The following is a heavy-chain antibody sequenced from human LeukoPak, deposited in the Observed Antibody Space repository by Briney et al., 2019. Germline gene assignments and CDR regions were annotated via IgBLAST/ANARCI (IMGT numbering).Heavy chain of an antibody. CDR2: IYYSGST. V-gene: IGHV4-39*07. CDR3: ARESYDSSGYVDY. D-gene: IGHD3-22*01. J-gene: IGHJ4*02. CDR1: GGSISSSSYY. Sequence: SETLSLTCTVSGGSISSSSYYWGWIRQPPGKGLEWIGSIYYSGSTYYNPFLKSRVTISVDSHNKQFSLELRSVTAADTAVYFCARESYDSSGYVDYWGQGTLVTVSS.